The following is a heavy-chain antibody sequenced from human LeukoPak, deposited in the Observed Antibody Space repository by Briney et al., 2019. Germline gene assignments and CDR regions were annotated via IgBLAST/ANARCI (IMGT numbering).Heavy chain of an antibody. J-gene: IGHJ4*02. CDR1: KFAFSSYA. CDR2: IKEDGSKT. Sequence: GGSLRLSCAASKFAFSSYAMSWVRQAPGKGLEWVANIKEDGSKTYYVDSVKGRFTISRDNAKNSLYLQMNSLRAEDTALYYCARYVTALDYWGQGTLVTVSS. D-gene: IGHD2-21*02. V-gene: IGHV3-7*03. CDR3: ARYVTALDY.